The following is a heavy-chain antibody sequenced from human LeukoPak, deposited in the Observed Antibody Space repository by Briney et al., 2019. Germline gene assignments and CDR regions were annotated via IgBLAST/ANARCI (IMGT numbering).Heavy chain of an antibody. Sequence: GASVKVSCKASGYTFTSYDINWVRQATGQGLEWMGIINPSGGSTSYAQKFQGRVTMTRDTSTSTVYMELSSLRSEDTAVYYCARTRLNGPHSSGWYGWFDPWGQGTPVTVSS. V-gene: IGHV1-46*01. J-gene: IGHJ5*02. CDR1: GYTFTSYD. D-gene: IGHD6-19*01. CDR3: ARTRLNGPHSSGWYGWFDP. CDR2: INPSGGST.